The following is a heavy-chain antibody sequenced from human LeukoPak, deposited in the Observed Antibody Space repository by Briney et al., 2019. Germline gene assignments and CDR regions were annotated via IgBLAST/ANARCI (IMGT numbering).Heavy chain of an antibody. CDR2: IIPIFGTA. CDR1: GGTFSSYG. CDR3: ASWYYDSSGYYHFDY. D-gene: IGHD3-22*01. J-gene: IGHJ4*02. V-gene: IGHV1-69*05. Sequence: ASVKVSCKASGGTFSSYGINSVRQAPGQGLEWMGRIIPIFGTANYAQKFQGRVTITTDESTTTAYMELSSLRSEDTAVYYCASWYYDSSGYYHFDYWGQGTLVTVSS.